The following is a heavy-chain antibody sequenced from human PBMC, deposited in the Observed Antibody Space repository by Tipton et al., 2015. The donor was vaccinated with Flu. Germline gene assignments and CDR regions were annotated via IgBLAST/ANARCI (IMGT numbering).Heavy chain of an antibody. J-gene: IGHJ6*02. V-gene: IGHV1-2*02. D-gene: IGHD3-3*01. CDR2: INPNSGGT. CDR3: AMPFGVVTYSFYYGMDV. CDR1: GYTFTGYY. Sequence: QLVQSGAEVKKPGASVKVSCKASGYTFTGYYMHWVRQAPGQGLEWMGWINPNSGGTSYAQKFQGRVTMTRDTSISTAYMELSRLRSDDPAGYYCAMPFGVVTYSFYYGMDVWGQGTTVPVSS.